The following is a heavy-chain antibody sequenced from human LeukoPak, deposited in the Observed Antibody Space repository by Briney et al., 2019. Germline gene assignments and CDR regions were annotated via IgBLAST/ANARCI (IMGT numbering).Heavy chain of an antibody. V-gene: IGHV3-30*04. J-gene: IGHJ5*02. Sequence: GGSLRLSCAASGFTFSSYAMHWVRQAPGKGLEWVAVISYDGSNKYYADSVKGRFTISRDNSKNTLYLQMNSLRAEDTAVYYCARERGYSYEGGSDWFDPWCQGTLVTVSS. CDR2: ISYDGSNK. CDR3: ARERGYSYEGGSDWFDP. CDR1: GFTFSSYA. D-gene: IGHD5-18*01.